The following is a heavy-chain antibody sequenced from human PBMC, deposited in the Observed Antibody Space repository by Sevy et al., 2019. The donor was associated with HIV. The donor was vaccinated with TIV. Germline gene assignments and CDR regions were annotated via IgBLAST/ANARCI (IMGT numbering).Heavy chain of an antibody. CDR2: IKSKTDGGSA. D-gene: IGHD1-26*01. J-gene: IGHJ5*01. CDR3: TGATELGATGFDF. CDR1: GYTFNNAW. Sequence: GGSLRLSCAASGYTFNNAWMSWVRQAPGKGLEWLGRIKSKTDGGSAEYASPVKGRFTISRDDSKSTLFLQMNRLRTEDTGVYYCTGATELGATGFDFWGQGALVTVSS. V-gene: IGHV3-15*01.